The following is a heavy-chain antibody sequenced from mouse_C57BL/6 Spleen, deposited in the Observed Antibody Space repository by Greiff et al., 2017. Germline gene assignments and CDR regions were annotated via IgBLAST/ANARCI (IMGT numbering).Heavy chain of an antibody. Sequence: VQLQQPGAELVKPGASVKLSCKASGYTFTSYWMQWVNQRPGQGLEWIGEIDPSDSYTNYNQKFKGKATLTVDPSSSTAYRQLSSLTSEDSAVYYCARVWAPYYFDYWGQGTTLTVSS. D-gene: IGHD4-1*01. CDR3: ARVWAPYYFDY. CDR2: IDPSDSYT. J-gene: IGHJ2*01. V-gene: IGHV1-50*01. CDR1: GYTFTSYW.